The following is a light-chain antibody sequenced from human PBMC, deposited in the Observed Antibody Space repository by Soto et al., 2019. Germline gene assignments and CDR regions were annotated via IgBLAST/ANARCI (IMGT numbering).Light chain of an antibody. CDR1: QGISHY. J-gene: IGKJ2*01. CDR3: QQSYSTPYT. CDR2: TAS. V-gene: IGKV1-39*01. Sequence: DIKMTQSPSSLSASVGDRVTITCRASQGISHYLNWYQQKPGKAPNLLIYTASSLLSGVPSRFSGSASGTDFTLTISSLQSEDFATYYCQQSYSTPYTFGQGTRLEIK.